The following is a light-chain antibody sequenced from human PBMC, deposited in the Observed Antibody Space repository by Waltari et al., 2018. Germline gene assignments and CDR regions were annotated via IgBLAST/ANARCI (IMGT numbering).Light chain of an antibody. CDR2: EDN. V-gene: IGLV6-57*02. Sequence: NFMLTQPHSVSASPGKTVTISCTGSSGSIASNYVQWYQQRPGSAPTTVIFEDNQRPSGVPDRFSGSLDSSSNSASLTIAGLKTEDEADYYCQSYDTSNHGVFGGGTKLTVL. CDR3: QSYDTSNHGV. J-gene: IGLJ2*01. CDR1: SGSIASNY.